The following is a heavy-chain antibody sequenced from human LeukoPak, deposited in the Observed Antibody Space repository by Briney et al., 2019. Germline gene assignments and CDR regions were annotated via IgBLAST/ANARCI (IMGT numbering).Heavy chain of an antibody. CDR2: IYYSGST. CDR1: GGSISSSSYY. J-gene: IGHJ6*03. Sequence: SETLSLTCTVSGGSISSSSYYWGWIRQPPEKGLEWIGSIYYSGSTYYNPSLKSRVTISVDTSKNQFSLKLSSVTAADTAVYYCAADRRDGYRNYYYYYYMDVWGKGTTVTVSS. V-gene: IGHV4-39*07. D-gene: IGHD5-24*01. CDR3: AADRRDGYRNYYYYYYMDV.